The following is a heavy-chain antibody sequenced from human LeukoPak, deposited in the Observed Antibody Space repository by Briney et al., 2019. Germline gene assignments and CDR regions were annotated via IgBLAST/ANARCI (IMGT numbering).Heavy chain of an antibody. D-gene: IGHD2-8*01. CDR2: IYYSGST. Sequence: TETLSLTCTVSGGSISSYYWSWIRQPPGKGLEWIGYIYYSGSTNYNPSLKSRVTISVDTSKNQFSLKLSSVTAADTAVYYCARETYYYFDYWGQGTLVTVSS. CDR1: GGSISSYY. J-gene: IGHJ4*02. CDR3: ARETYYYFDY. V-gene: IGHV4-59*01.